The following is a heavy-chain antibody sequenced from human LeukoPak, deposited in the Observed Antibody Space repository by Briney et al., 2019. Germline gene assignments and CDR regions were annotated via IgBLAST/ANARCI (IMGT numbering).Heavy chain of an antibody. CDR3: AKEDCGVDCSTFDY. CDR1: GFTFSRYA. CDR2: ISSSGGTT. D-gene: IGHD2-21*02. V-gene: IGHV3-23*01. J-gene: IGHJ4*02. Sequence: GSLRLSCAASGFTFSRYAMSWVRQAPGKGLEWVSAISSSGGTTYYADSVKGRFTISRDNSKSTLYLQMNSLRAEDTAVYYCAKEDCGVDCSTFDYWGQGTLVTVSS.